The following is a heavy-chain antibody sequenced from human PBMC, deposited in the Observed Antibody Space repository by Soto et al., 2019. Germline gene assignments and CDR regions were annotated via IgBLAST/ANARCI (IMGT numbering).Heavy chain of an antibody. V-gene: IGHV3-33*01. D-gene: IGHD2-15*01. J-gene: IGHJ1*01. CDR1: GFTLSNYG. CDR3: ATVVVVAATAEYFQH. Sequence: QVQLVESGGGVVQPGRSLRLSCAASGFTLSNYGMHWVRQAPGKGLEWVAVIWYDGSNKYYADSVKGRFTISRDNSKNTLYLQMNSLRAEDTAVYYCATVVVVAATAEYFQHWGQGTLVTVSS. CDR2: IWYDGSNK.